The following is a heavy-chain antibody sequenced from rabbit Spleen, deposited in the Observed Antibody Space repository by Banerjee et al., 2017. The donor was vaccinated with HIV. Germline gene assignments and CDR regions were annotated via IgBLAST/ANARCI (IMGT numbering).Heavy chain of an antibody. CDR1: GFSFSSSYD. J-gene: IGHJ4*01. D-gene: IGHD6-1*01. CDR2: IDPKSGST. Sequence: QQQLVESGGGLVKPGASLTLTCKASGFSFSSSYDMCWVRQAPGKGLELIACIDPKSGSTYYASWVNGRFSISRSTSLNTVDLKMTSLTAADTATYFCARDGGYGYAMHPFNLWGQGTLVTVS. CDR3: ARDGGYGYAMHPFNL. V-gene: IGHV1S43*01.